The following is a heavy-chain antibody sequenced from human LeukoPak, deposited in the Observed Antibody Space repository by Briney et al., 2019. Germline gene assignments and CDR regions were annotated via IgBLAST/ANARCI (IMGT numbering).Heavy chain of an antibody. Sequence: PGGSLRLSCAASGFTFSSYAMHWVRQAPGKGLEWAAVLAHDGSNPYYADSMKGRFTISRDNSKNTLYLQLNSLRAEDTAVYYCAKDRSGLDLDYWGQGTLVTVSS. CDR3: AKDRSGLDLDY. CDR1: GFTFSSYA. J-gene: IGHJ4*02. D-gene: IGHD3/OR15-3a*01. CDR2: LAHDGSNP. V-gene: IGHV3-30-3*01.